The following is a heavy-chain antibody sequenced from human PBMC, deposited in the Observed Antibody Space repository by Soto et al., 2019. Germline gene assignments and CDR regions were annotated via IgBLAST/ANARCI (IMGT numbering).Heavy chain of an antibody. V-gene: IGHV3-33*01. J-gene: IGHJ6*02. CDR2: IWYDGSNK. Sequence: GGSLRLSCAASGFTFSSYGMHWVRQAPGKGLEWVAVIWYDGSNKYYADSVKGRFTISRDNTKNTLYLQMNSLRAEDTAVYYCARCPFWSGSYPSYSYYGMDVWGQGTTVTVSS. D-gene: IGHD3-3*01. CDR3: ARCPFWSGSYPSYSYYGMDV. CDR1: GFTFSSYG.